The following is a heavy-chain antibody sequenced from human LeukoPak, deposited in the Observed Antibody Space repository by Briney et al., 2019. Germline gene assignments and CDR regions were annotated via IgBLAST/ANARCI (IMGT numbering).Heavy chain of an antibody. V-gene: IGHV3-23*01. J-gene: IGHJ4*02. CDR3: AKAELVGAAGAVGY. CDR1: GFTFSSFA. D-gene: IGHD2-15*01. Sequence: GGSLRLSCAASGFTFSSFAMSWVRQAPGKGLEWVSAISGSGGSTYYADSVKGWFSISRDNSKNTLYLQMNSLRAEDTAVYYCAKAELVGAAGAVGYWGQGTLVTVSS. CDR2: ISGSGGST.